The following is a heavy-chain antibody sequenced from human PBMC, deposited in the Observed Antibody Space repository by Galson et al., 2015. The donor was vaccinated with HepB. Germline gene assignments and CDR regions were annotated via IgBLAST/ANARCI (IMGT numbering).Heavy chain of an antibody. D-gene: IGHD2/OR15-2a*01. CDR2: IYWDDDK. CDR3: AHRSLLYTWSNPFFDY. V-gene: IGHV2-5*02. Sequence: PALVKPTQTLTLTCTFSGFSLSTSGVGVGWIRQPPGKALEWLALIYWDDDKRYNASLKSRLTVTKGTSKNQVVLTMANVDPLDTATYYCAHRSLLYTWSNPFFDYWGQGILVTVSS. J-gene: IGHJ4*02. CDR1: GFSLSTSGVG.